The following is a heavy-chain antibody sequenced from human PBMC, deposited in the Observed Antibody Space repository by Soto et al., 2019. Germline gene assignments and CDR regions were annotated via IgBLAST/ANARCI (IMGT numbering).Heavy chain of an antibody. D-gene: IGHD6-19*01. CDR1: GGSFSGYY. CDR3: ARVAIAVAGTLISYYYYGMDV. Sequence: SETLSLTCAVYGGSFSGYYWSWIRQPPGKGLEWIGEINHSGSTNYNPSLKSRVTISVDTSKNQFSLKLSSVTAADTAVYYCARVAIAVAGTLISYYYYGMDVWGQGTTVTVSS. CDR2: INHSGST. V-gene: IGHV4-34*01. J-gene: IGHJ6*02.